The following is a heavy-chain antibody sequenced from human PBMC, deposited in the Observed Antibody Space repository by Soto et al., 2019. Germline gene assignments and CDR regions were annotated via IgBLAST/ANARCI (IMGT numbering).Heavy chain of an antibody. V-gene: IGHV1-2*02. CDR1: GYTFTGYY. CDR2: INPNSGGT. CDR3: ARGVEYCSSTSCYTGRFDP. Sequence: ASVKVSCKASGYTFTGYYMHWVRQAPGQGLEWMGWINPNSGGTNYAQKFQGRVTMTRDTSISTAYMELSRLRSDDTAVYYCARGVEYCSSTSCYTGRFDPWGQGTLVTVSS. J-gene: IGHJ5*02. D-gene: IGHD2-2*02.